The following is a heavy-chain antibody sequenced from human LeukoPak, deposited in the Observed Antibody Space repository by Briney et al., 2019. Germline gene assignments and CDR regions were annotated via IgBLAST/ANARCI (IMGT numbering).Heavy chain of an antibody. Sequence: GGSLRLSCAASGFTLRTYGMHWVRQAPGKGLEWVAFIRYNGNNQYYADSVKGRFTISRDNSKNTLYLQMNSLKGDDTAVYYCAKDSAFHYIDVWGKGTTVIISS. CDR2: IRYNGNNQ. CDR1: GFTLRTYG. V-gene: IGHV3-30*02. D-gene: IGHD3-10*01. J-gene: IGHJ6*03. CDR3: AKDSAFHYIDV.